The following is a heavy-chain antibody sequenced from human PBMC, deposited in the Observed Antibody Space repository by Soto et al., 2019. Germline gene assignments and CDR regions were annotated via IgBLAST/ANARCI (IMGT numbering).Heavy chain of an antibody. CDR3: ARGGRGTGTSD. J-gene: IGHJ4*02. CDR2: ISTFNGNT. Sequence: QVQLVQSGAEVKKPGASVKVSCKASGYIFTYNAITWVRQAPGQGLEWMGWISTFNGNTNYAQKVQGRVTMTTDTSTTTAYMELRSLTSDDTAVYYCARGGRGTGTSDWGQGTLVTVSS. D-gene: IGHD4-17*01. CDR1: GYIFTYNA. V-gene: IGHV1-18*01.